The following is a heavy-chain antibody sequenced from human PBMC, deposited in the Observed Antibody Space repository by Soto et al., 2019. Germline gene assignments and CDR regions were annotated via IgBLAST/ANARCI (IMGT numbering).Heavy chain of an antibody. V-gene: IGHV2-5*02. J-gene: IGHJ6*02. D-gene: IGHD3-10*01. CDR2: IYGVDDK. CDR1: GFSLTTSGVG. Sequence: QITLKESGPTLVKPTQTLTLTCTFSGFSLTTSGVGVGWIRQPPGKALEWLALIYGVDDKRYSPSLKSRLTITWDAPRYQMVLTMTNMDPVDTATYYSAHCHYYCSLNLSMDVWGQGTTVTVSS. CDR3: AHCHYYCSLNLSMDV.